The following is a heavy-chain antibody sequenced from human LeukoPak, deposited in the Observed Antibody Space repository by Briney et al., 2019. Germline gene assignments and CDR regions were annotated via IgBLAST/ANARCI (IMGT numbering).Heavy chain of an antibody. CDR2: INSDGSWT. J-gene: IGHJ4*02. Sequence: GGSLRLSCAASGNYWMHWVRQAPGKGLVWVSHINSDGSWTSYADSVKGRFTISKDNAKNTVYLQMNILRAEATAVYYCVSFYETYWGRGTLVTVSS. V-gene: IGHV3-74*01. CDR1: GNYW. CDR3: VSFYETY. D-gene: IGHD2-2*01.